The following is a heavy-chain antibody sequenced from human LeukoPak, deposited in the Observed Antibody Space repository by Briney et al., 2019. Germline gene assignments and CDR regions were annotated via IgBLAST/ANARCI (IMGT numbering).Heavy chain of an antibody. Sequence: SETLSLTCTVSGYSISSGYYWGWIRQPPGKGLEWIGSIYHSGSTYYNPSLKSRVTISVDTSKNQFSLKLSSVTAADTAVYYCAREGFDDSSGYYSDYWGQGTLVTVSS. D-gene: IGHD3-22*01. CDR3: AREGFDDSSGYYSDY. V-gene: IGHV4-38-2*02. J-gene: IGHJ4*02. CDR1: GYSISSGYY. CDR2: IYHSGST.